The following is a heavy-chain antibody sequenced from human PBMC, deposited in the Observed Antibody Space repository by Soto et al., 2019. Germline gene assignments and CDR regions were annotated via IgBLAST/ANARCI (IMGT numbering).Heavy chain of an antibody. D-gene: IGHD3-22*01. CDR1: GYTFTDHL. Sequence: ASVKVSCKASGYTFTDHLIHWVRQSPGQGLQWVGWVHPDSGGTNVAQAFQDRVTMTADTSITTAYMDLARLRPDDTAIFYCARGAQGFFPVSGIYFYFDHWGQGTPVTVSS. CDR2: VHPDSGGT. CDR3: ARGAQGFFPVSGIYFYFDH. J-gene: IGHJ4*02. V-gene: IGHV1-2*02.